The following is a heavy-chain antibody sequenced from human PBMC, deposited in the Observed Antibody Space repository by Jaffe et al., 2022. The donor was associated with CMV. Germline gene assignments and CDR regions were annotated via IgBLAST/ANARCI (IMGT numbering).Heavy chain of an antibody. CDR1: GGSISSYY. V-gene: IGHV4-59*01. CDR2: IYYSGST. Sequence: QVQLQESGPGLVKPSETLSLTCTVSGGSISSYYWSWIRQPPGKGLEWIGYIYYSGSTNYNPSLKSRVTISVDTSKNQFSLKLSSVTAADTAVYYCARDNPYYYDSSGYMGHFDYWGQGTLVTVSS. CDR3: ARDNPYYYDSSGYMGHFDY. D-gene: IGHD3-22*01. J-gene: IGHJ4*02.